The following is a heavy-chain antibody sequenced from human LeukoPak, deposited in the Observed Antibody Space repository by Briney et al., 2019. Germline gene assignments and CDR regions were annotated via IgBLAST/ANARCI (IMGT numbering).Heavy chain of an antibody. V-gene: IGHV1-69*06. Sequence: GASVKVSCKASGGTFSSYAISWVRQAPGQGLEWMGGIIPIFGTANYAQKFQGRVTITADKSTSTAYMELRSLRSDDTAVYYCARDTYYYGSGSYYTRESYFDYWGQGTLVTVSS. J-gene: IGHJ4*02. CDR3: ARDTYYYGSGSYYTRESYFDY. D-gene: IGHD3-10*01. CDR2: IIPIFGTA. CDR1: GGTFSSYA.